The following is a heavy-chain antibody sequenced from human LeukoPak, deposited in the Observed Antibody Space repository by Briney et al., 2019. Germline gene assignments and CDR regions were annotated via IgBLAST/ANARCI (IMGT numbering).Heavy chain of an antibody. CDR3: ASLKRGYSGYDSVSRDY. D-gene: IGHD5-12*01. CDR2: IYYSGST. Sequence: SETLSLTCTVSGGSISSSSYYWGWIRQPPGKGLEWIGNIYYSGSTYYNPSLKSRVTISVDTSKNQFSLKLSSVTAADTAVYYCASLKRGYSGYDSVSRDYWGQGTLVTVSS. V-gene: IGHV4-39*01. J-gene: IGHJ4*02. CDR1: GGSISSSSYY.